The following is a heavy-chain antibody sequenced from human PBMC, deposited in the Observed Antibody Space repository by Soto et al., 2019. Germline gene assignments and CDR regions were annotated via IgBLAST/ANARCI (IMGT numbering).Heavy chain of an antibody. J-gene: IGHJ3*02. D-gene: IGHD6-6*01. Sequence: GGSLRLSCAASGFTFSTYAIHWVRQAPGKGLEWVAVISYDGSNGYYADSVKGRFTISRDNSKNTLYLQMNSLRAEDTAVYYCAARSSGQDAFDIWGQGTRVTVSS. CDR1: GFTFSTYA. CDR3: AARSSGQDAFDI. CDR2: ISYDGSNG. V-gene: IGHV3-30-3*01.